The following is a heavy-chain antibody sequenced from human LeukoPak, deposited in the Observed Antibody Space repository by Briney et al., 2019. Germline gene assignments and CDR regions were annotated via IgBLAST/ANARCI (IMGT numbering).Heavy chain of an antibody. D-gene: IGHD6-13*01. Sequence: PSETMSLACAVYGGSFSGYYWSWIRHPPGNGLEWNGEINHRVSTNYNPSLKRRVTISVDTSKNQFSLKLSSVTAADTAVYYCARGPRGPESSSWSYWGQGTLVSVSS. CDR3: ARGPRGPESSSWSY. CDR2: INHRVST. V-gene: IGHV4-34*01. J-gene: IGHJ4*02. CDR1: GGSFSGYY.